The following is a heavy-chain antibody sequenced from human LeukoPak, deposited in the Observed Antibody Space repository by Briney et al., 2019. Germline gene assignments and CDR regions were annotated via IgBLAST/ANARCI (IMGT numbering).Heavy chain of an antibody. CDR2: ISGSGGT. D-gene: IGHD3-22*01. CDR3: AKSHYYDSSGYVDY. V-gene: IGHV3-23*01. CDR1: GFTFRSYA. J-gene: IGHJ4*02. Sequence: PGGSLRLSCAASGFTFRSYAMSWVRQAPGKGLEWVSAISGSGGTYYADSVKGRFTISRDNSKNTLYLQMNSLRAEDTAVYYCAKSHYYDSSGYVDYWGQGTLVTVSS.